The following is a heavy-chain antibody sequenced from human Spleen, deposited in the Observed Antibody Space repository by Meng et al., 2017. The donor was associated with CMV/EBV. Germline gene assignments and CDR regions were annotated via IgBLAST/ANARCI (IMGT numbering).Heavy chain of an antibody. CDR3: ARWLDDPIDYFYDL. CDR2: ITSRGTTM. Sequence: GESLKISCTASGFVFSDYYMSWIRQAPGKGREWIGRITSRGTTMYYADSVKGRFNISRDNMENSLDLQMNGLRGEDTAVYYCARWLDDPIDYFYDLWGQGTLVTVSS. CDR1: GFVFSDYY. D-gene: IGHD2/OR15-2a*01. V-gene: IGHV3-11*01. J-gene: IGHJ5*02.